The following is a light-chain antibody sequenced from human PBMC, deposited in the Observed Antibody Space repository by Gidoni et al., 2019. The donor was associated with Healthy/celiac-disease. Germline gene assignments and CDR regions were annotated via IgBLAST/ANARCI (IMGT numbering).Light chain of an antibody. J-gene: IGKJ4*01. V-gene: IGKV3-11*01. Sequence: EVALTQYPATLSLSPGDRATLSRRASQSVSSYLAWYQQKPGQAPRLLIYDASNRATGIPARFSGSGSGTDFTLTISSLEPEDFAVYYCQQRSNWSPTFGGGTKVEIK. CDR3: QQRSNWSPT. CDR2: DAS. CDR1: QSVSSY.